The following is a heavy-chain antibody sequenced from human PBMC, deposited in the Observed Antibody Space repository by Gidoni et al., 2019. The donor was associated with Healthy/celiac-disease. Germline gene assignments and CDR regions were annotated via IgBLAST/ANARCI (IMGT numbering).Heavy chain of an antibody. V-gene: IGHV3-30*18. CDR1: GFTFSSYG. J-gene: IGHJ3*02. CDR2: ISYDGSNK. Sequence: QVQLVESGGGVVQPGRSLRLSCAASGFTFSSYGMHWVRQAPGKGLEWVAVISYDGSNKYYADSVKGRFTISRDNSKNTLYLQMNSLRAEDTAVYYCAKGRSASPSIIDYARLIDAFDIWGQGTMVTVSS. D-gene: IGHD2-2*01. CDR3: AKGRSASPSIIDYARLIDAFDI.